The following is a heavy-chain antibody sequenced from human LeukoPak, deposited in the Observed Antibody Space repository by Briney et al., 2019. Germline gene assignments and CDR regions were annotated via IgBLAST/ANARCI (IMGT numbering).Heavy chain of an antibody. CDR3: AKAVAGPPGQYYFDY. V-gene: IGHV1-46*01. Sequence: ASVTVSCKASGYTFTSYYMHWVRQAPGQGLEWMGIINPSGGSTSYAQKFQGRVTMTRDTSTSTVYMELSSLRSEDTAVYYCAKAVAGPPGQYYFDYWGQGTLVTVSS. CDR2: INPSGGST. CDR1: GYTFTSYY. J-gene: IGHJ4*02. D-gene: IGHD6-19*01.